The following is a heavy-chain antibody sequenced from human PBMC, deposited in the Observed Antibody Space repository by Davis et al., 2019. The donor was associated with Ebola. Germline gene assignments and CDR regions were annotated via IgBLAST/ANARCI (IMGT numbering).Heavy chain of an antibody. Sequence: PGGSLRLSCAASGFTFSNAWMTWVRQAPGKGPEWVCRIKSKSDGGTTDYAAPVKGRFTISRDDSKNTLDLQMNSLKTEDTAVYYCTTAKPDSSSWIDNWGQGTLVIVSS. V-gene: IGHV3-15*01. J-gene: IGHJ4*02. CDR3: TTAKPDSSSWIDN. D-gene: IGHD6-13*01. CDR2: IKSKSDGGTT. CDR1: GFTFSNAW.